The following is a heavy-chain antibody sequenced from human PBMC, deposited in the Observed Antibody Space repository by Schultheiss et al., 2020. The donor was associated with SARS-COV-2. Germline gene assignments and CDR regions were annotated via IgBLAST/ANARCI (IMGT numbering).Heavy chain of an antibody. CDR2: IWYDGSNK. CDR3: ARVGDGYKPFDY. Sequence: GESLRLSCAASGFTFSSYGMHWVRQAPGKGLEWVAVIWYDGSNKYYADSVKGRFTISRDNAKNSLYLQMNSLRAEDTAVYYCARVGDGYKPFDYWGQGTLVTVSS. V-gene: IGHV3-33*01. CDR1: GFTFSSYG. J-gene: IGHJ4*02. D-gene: IGHD5-24*01.